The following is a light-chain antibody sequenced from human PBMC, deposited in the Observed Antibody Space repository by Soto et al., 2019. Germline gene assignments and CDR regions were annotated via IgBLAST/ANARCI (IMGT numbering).Light chain of an antibody. V-gene: IGKV1-17*01. CDR3: LQHNNYPRT. CDR1: QGIRNG. Sequence: DIQMTQSPSSLSASVGVRVTITCRASQGIRNGVAWYQQKPGKAPKRLIYGASSLHSGVPSRFSGSGSGTEFALTISSLQPEDFATYYCLQHNNYPRTFGQGTKVEIK. CDR2: GAS. J-gene: IGKJ1*01.